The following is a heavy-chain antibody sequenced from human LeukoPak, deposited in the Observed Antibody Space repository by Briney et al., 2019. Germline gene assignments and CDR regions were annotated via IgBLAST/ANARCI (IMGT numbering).Heavy chain of an antibody. V-gene: IGHV3-23*01. CDR1: GFTFSNYA. Sequence: GGSLRLSCAASGFTFSNYAMSWVRQAPGKGLEWVSGINGAGSGTYYADSVKGRFTISRDNSKSTLYLQMNSLGAEDTAVYYCAKARGFLGRLADYWGQGTLVTVSS. D-gene: IGHD3-3*01. CDR2: INGAGSGT. CDR3: AKARGFLGRLADY. J-gene: IGHJ4*02.